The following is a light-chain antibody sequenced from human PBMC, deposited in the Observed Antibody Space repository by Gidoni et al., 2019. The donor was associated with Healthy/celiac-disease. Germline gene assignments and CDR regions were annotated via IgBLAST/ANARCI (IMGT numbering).Light chain of an antibody. Sequence: IGLTQSPGTLSLSPGERATLSCRASQSVSSSYLAWYQQKPGQAPRLLIYGASSRATGIPDRFSGSGSGTDFTLTISRLEPEDFAVYYCQQYGSSPPTFGQXTKVEIK. CDR2: GAS. CDR1: QSVSSSY. J-gene: IGKJ1*01. V-gene: IGKV3-20*01. CDR3: QQYGSSPPT.